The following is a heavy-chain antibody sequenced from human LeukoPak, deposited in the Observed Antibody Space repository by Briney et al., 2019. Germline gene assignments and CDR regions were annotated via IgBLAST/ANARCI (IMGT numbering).Heavy chain of an antibody. CDR2: ISYDGSNK. V-gene: IGHV3-30-3*01. D-gene: IGHD2-15*01. Sequence: PGGSLRLSCAASGFTFSSYAMHWVRQAPGKGLEWVAVISYDGSNKYYADSVKGRFTISRDNSKNTLYLQMNSLRAEDTAVYYCARDLSDCSGXXXXXGFASDYWGQGTLVTV. CDR3: ARDLSDCSGXXXXXGFASDY. CDR1: GFTFSSYA. J-gene: IGHJ4*02.